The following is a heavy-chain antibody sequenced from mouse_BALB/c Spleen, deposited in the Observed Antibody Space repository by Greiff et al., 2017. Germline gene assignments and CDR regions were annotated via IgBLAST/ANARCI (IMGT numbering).Heavy chain of an antibody. CDR3: ARAGYYGKIFAY. D-gene: IGHD2-1*01. CDR2: INPSNGRT. J-gene: IGHJ3*01. Sequence: QVQLQQPGAELVKPGASVKLSCKASGYTFTSYWMHWVKQRPGQGLEWIGEINPSNGRTNYNEKFKSKATLTVDKSSSTAYMQLSSLTSEDSAVYYCARAGYYGKIFAYWGQGTLVTVSA. CDR1: GYTFTSYW. V-gene: IGHV1S81*02.